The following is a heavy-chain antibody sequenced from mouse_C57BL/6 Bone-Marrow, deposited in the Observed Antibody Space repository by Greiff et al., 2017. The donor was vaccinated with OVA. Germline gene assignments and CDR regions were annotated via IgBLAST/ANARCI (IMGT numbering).Heavy chain of an antibody. CDR1: GYAFSSSW. J-gene: IGHJ1*03. D-gene: IGHD1-1*01. Sequence: VQLQQSGPELVKPGASVKISCKASGYAFSSSWMNWVKQRPGKGLEWIGRIYPGDGDTNYNGKFKGKATLTADKSSSTAYMQLSSLTSEDSAVHFCARSTPLYYGSSYWYFDVWGTGTTVTVSS. CDR2: IYPGDGDT. V-gene: IGHV1-82*01. CDR3: ARSTPLYYGSSYWYFDV.